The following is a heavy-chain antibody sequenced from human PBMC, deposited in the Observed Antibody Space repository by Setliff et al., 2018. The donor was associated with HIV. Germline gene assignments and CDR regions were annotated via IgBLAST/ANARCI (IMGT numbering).Heavy chain of an antibody. CDR2: IYSTGST. Sequence: SETLSLTCTFSGDSISSGNYYWSWIRQPAGKGLEWIGRIYSTGSTNYNPSLKSRVTISSDTSKNLFSLKLTTVTAADAAVYYCTRDAGYILSGYRPHWYFDLWGRGTLVTV. V-gene: IGHV4-61*02. J-gene: IGHJ2*01. CDR1: GDSISSGNYY. D-gene: IGHD3-9*01. CDR3: TRDAGYILSGYRPHWYFDL.